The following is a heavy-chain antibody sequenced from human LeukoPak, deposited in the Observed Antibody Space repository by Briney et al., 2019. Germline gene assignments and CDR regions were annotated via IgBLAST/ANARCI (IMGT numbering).Heavy chain of an antibody. CDR1: GYTFTGYY. CDR3: ASGDVLRFWSGQY. CDR2: INPNSGGT. J-gene: IGHJ4*02. D-gene: IGHD3-3*01. Sequence: ASVKVSCKASGYTFTGYYMHWVRQAPGQGREWMGWINPNSGGTNYAQKFQGRVTMTRDTSISTAYMELSRLRSDDTAVYYCASGDVLRFWSGQYWGQETLVTVSS. V-gene: IGHV1-2*02.